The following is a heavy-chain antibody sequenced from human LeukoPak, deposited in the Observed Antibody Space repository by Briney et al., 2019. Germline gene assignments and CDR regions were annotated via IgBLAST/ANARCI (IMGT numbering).Heavy chain of an antibody. Sequence: GGSLRLSCAASGFTFSSYGMHWVRQAPGKGLEWVAVISYDGSNKYYADSVKGRFTISRDNSKNTLYLQMNSLRAEDTAVYYCARVMGDYGFLGLVVDYWGQGTLVTVSS. CDR2: ISYDGSNK. V-gene: IGHV3-30*19. D-gene: IGHD4-17*01. CDR1: GFTFSSYG. J-gene: IGHJ4*02. CDR3: ARVMGDYGFLGLVVDY.